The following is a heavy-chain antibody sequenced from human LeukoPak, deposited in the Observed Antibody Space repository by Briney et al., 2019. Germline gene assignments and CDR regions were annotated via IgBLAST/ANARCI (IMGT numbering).Heavy chain of an antibody. D-gene: IGHD3-3*01. CDR3: VRDLDDSFDH. J-gene: IGHJ4*02. CDR2: IGLSSRNT. CDR1: GFTFSDYS. Sequence: GGSLRLSCVASGFTFSDYSMNWVRQAPGKGLEGLSYIGLSSRNTFYAESVEGRFTISSDNAKNLLFLQMNSLKDEDTAVYYCVRDLDDSFDHWGQGTLVTVSS. V-gene: IGHV3-48*02.